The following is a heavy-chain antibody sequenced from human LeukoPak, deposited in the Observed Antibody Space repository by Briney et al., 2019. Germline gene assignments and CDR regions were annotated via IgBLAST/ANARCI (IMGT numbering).Heavy chain of an antibody. CDR2: ISYDGSNK. CDR1: GFTFSSYG. D-gene: IGHD3-10*02. Sequence: GRSLRLSCAASGFTFSSYGMHWVRQAPGRGLEWVAVISYDGSNKNYADSVKGRFTTSRDNAKNSLYLQMNSLRAEDTAVYYCAELGITMIGGVWGKGTTVTISS. V-gene: IGHV3-30*18. J-gene: IGHJ6*04. CDR3: AELGITMIGGV.